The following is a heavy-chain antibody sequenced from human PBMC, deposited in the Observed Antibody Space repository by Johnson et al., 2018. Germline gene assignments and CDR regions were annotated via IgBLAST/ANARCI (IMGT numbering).Heavy chain of an antibody. J-gene: IGHJ1*01. CDR2: LIPIFGTA. D-gene: IGHD6-19*01. V-gene: IGHV1-69*12. CDR1: GGTFSSYV. CDR3: ARGHSSGWAEYFQH. Sequence: QVQLVQSGAEVKKPGSSVKVSCKASGGTFSSYVVSWVRQAPGQGLEWMGGLIPIFGTANYAQKFQGRVTITADEATSTADMELSGVRSEDTAVYYCARGHSSGWAEYFQHWGQGTLVTVSS.